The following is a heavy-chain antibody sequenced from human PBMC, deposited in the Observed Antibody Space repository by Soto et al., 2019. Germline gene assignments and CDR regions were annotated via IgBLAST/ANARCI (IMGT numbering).Heavy chain of an antibody. CDR3: AKDISITIFGVVPSDAFDI. CDR1: GFTFSSYG. CDR2: ISYDGSNK. Sequence: QVQLVESGGGVVQPGRSLRLSCAASGFTFSSYGMHWVRQAPGKGLEWVAVISYDGSNKYYADSVKGRFTISRDNSKNTLYLQMNSLRAEDTAVYYCAKDISITIFGVVPSDAFDIWGQGTMVTVSS. D-gene: IGHD3-3*01. J-gene: IGHJ3*02. V-gene: IGHV3-30*18.